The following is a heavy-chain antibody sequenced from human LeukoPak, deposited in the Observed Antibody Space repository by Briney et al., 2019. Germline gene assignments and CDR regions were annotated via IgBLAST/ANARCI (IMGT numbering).Heavy chain of an antibody. CDR2: INPNSGDT. Sequence: GASVKVSCKVSGYTFTGYYLHWVRQAPGQGLEWMGRINPNSGDTNYAQKFQGRVTMTRDTSISTAYMELSSLESDDTAMYYCARGESALINMIIVDDNFDYWGQGTLVTVSS. D-gene: IGHD3-22*01. J-gene: IGHJ4*02. CDR1: GYTFTGYY. CDR3: ARGESALINMIIVDDNFDY. V-gene: IGHV1-2*06.